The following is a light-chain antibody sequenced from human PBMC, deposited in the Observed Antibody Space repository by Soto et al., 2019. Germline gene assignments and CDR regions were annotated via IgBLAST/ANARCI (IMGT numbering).Light chain of an antibody. CDR1: QSVSSSY. J-gene: IGKJ1*01. Sequence: IVLTQSPGTLSVSPGERATLSCRASQSVSSSYLAWYQHKPGQAPRLLISGTSSRATGIPDRFSGSGAGTDFTLTVSRLEPEDFAVYYCQQYGTTPWTFGQGTKVDIK. CDR3: QQYGTTPWT. CDR2: GTS. V-gene: IGKV3-20*01.